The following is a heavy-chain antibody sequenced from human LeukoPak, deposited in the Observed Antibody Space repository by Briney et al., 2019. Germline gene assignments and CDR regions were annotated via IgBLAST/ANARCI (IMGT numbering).Heavy chain of an antibody. CDR1: GGSFSSYA. J-gene: IGHJ3*02. V-gene: IGHV1-69*05. Sequence: SVKVSCKASGGSFSSYAISWVRQAPGQGLEWMGGIIPIFGTAKYAQKFQGRVTITTDESTSTAYMDLSSLRSEDTAVSYCARNRDSSSWYWAFDIWGQGTMVTVSS. D-gene: IGHD6-13*01. CDR3: ARNRDSSSWYWAFDI. CDR2: IIPIFGTA.